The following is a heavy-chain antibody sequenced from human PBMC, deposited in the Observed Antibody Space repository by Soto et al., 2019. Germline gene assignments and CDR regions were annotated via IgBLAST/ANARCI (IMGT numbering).Heavy chain of an antibody. CDR1: GFTFDDYA. V-gene: IGHV3-9*01. Sequence: EVQLVESGGGLVQPDRSLRLSCAASGFTFDDYAMHWVRQAPGKGLEWVSGINWNSGSIGYADSVKGRFTISRDNAKNSLYLQMNSLRTEDTALYYCAKEKGFGGVRKGMDVWGQGTTVTVSS. D-gene: IGHD3-16*01. CDR2: INWNSGSI. CDR3: AKEKGFGGVRKGMDV. J-gene: IGHJ6*02.